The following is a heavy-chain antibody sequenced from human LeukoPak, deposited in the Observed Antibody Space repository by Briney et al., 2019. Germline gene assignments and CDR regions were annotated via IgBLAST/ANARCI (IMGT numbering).Heavy chain of an antibody. D-gene: IGHD1-26*01. V-gene: IGHV4-39*01. CDR3: AGRVGATIWTGMEF. Sequence: PSETLSLTCNVSGASMSTSSHYWGWIRQPPGKGLEWIGSTHYGGNTYYNPPLNSRVTISVDTSKKQFSLKLTSVTAADTAVYYCAGRVGATIWTGMEFWGQGTLVTVSS. J-gene: IGHJ4*02. CDR2: THYGGNT. CDR1: GASMSTSSHY.